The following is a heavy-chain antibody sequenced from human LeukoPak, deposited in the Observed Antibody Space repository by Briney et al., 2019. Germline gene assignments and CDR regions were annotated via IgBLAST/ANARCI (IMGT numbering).Heavy chain of an antibody. V-gene: IGHV4-59*08. J-gene: IGHJ4*02. Sequence: NPSETLSLTCTVSGGSISSYYWSWIRQPPGKGLEWIGYIYYSGSTNYNPSLKSRVTISVDTSKNQLSLKLSSVTAADTAVYYCARYNAYCGGDCSFYFDYWGQGTLVTVSS. D-gene: IGHD2-21*02. CDR1: GGSISSYY. CDR3: ARYNAYCGGDCSFYFDY. CDR2: IYYSGST.